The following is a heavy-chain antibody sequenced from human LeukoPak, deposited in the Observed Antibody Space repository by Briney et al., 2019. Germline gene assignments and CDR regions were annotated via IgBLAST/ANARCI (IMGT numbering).Heavy chain of an antibody. CDR3: NGESTNYNPFLRSRVTTSVATKNQEFSMMLTSAGVDSSALYCCARATVLGSSSAFDY. V-gene: IGHV4-34*01. CDR2: IDHSGST. Sequence: TSETLCLTCAGPAGSFRPYHWSWIRQPPGKGLEWIGEIDHSGSTNYNPSLKSRVTISVDTSENQLSLKLRPETAAATHVYYCNGESTNYNPFLRSRVTTSVATKNQEFSMMLTSAGVDSSALYCCARATVLGSSSAFDYWGQGTLVTVSS. D-gene: IGHD4/OR15-4a*01. CDR1: AGSFRPYH. J-gene: IGHJ4*02.